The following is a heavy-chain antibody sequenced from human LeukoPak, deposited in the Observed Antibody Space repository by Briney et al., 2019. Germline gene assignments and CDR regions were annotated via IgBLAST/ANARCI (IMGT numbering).Heavy chain of an antibody. CDR1: GFTFSDYY. V-gene: IGHV3-11*06. CDR3: ARGAALGHKFGY. D-gene: IGHD1-26*01. Sequence: GGSLRLSCAASGFTFSDYYMSWIRQTPGKGLEWVSYIGSSSSYTNYADSVKGRFTISRDNAKNSLYLQMNSLRAEDTAVYYCARGAALGHKFGYWGQGTLVTVSS. J-gene: IGHJ4*02. CDR2: IGSSSSYT.